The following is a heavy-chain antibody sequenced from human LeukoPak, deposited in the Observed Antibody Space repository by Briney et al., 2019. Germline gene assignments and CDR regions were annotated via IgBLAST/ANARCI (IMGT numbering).Heavy chain of an antibody. J-gene: IGHJ4*02. CDR2: INPDGSRT. Sequence: GGSLRLSCAASGFTFSSNRMHWVRQGPGEGLVWVSRINPDGSRTDYAESVKGRFTISRDNAKNTLFLDINSLGDEDTAVYYCSRDFNGHNDFWGQGTLVTVSS. D-gene: IGHD2-8*01. CDR1: GFTFSSNR. V-gene: IGHV3-74*01. CDR3: SRDFNGHNDF.